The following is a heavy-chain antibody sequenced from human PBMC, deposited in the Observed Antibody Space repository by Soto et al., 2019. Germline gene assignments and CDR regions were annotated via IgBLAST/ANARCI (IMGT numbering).Heavy chain of an antibody. D-gene: IGHD4-17*01. Sequence: GGSLRLSCAASGFTFSSYAMSWVRQAPGKGLEWVSAISGSVGSTYYADSVKGRFTISRDNSKNTLYLQMNSLRAEDTAVYYCASSDDYELKYYYYGMDVWGQGTRVTVSS. J-gene: IGHJ6*02. CDR2: ISGSVGST. CDR3: ASSDDYELKYYYYGMDV. V-gene: IGHV3-23*01. CDR1: GFTFSSYA.